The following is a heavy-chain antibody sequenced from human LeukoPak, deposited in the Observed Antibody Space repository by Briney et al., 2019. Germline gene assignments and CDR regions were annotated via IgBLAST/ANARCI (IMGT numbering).Heavy chain of an antibody. J-gene: IGHJ3*02. CDR2: IFYSGHT. CDR1: GGSISSNSHY. D-gene: IGHD6-19*01. Sequence: PSETLSLTCTVSGGSISSNSHYWGWIRQPPGRGLEWIGSIFYSGHTYYNASLKSRVTISVDTSKNQFSLKVTSVTAADTAVYYCARARAVAGPFDIWGQGTMVTVSS. V-gene: IGHV4-39*01. CDR3: ARARAVAGPFDI.